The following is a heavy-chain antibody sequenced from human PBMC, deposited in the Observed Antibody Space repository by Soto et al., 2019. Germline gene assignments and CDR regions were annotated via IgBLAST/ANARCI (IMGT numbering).Heavy chain of an antibody. CDR3: AGIPLDTITSLDY. J-gene: IGHJ4*02. D-gene: IGHD5-12*01. Sequence: EVQLVESGGDLVQPGGFLRLSCATSGFTSSRYWMHWVRQVPGKGLVWVSRINSDGSSISYSDSVKGRFTISRDNAKNTLYLLKNSPGVEAKAVYYCAGIPLDTITSLDYWGQGTLVPVSS. CDR1: GFTSSRYW. V-gene: IGHV3-74*01. CDR2: INSDGSSI.